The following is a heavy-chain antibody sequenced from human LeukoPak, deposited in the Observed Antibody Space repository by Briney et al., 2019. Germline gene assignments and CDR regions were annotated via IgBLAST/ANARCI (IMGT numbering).Heavy chain of an antibody. Sequence: ASVKVSCKASGYTFTGYYMHWVRQAPGQGLEWMGWINPNSGGTNYAQKFQGRVTMTRDMSTSTVYMELSSLRSEDTAVYYCARGISGAIVVVRGPYFDYWGQGTLVTVSS. CDR2: INPNSGGT. V-gene: IGHV1-2*02. CDR1: GYTFTGYY. J-gene: IGHJ4*02. D-gene: IGHD3-22*01. CDR3: ARGISGAIVVVRGPYFDY.